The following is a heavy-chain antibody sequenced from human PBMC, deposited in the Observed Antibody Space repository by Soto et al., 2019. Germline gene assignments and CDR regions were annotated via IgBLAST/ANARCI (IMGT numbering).Heavy chain of an antibody. CDR3: ARDGSTSWYSYDYHGMDV. CDR1: GFTFRTYW. D-gene: IGHD5-18*01. J-gene: IGHJ6*02. V-gene: IGHV3-7*05. Sequence: EVQLVESGGGLVQPGGSLRLSCAASGFTFRTYWLSWVRQVPGKGLEWVANINLDGSEKNYVDSVKGRFTISRDNARNSLYLQMSSLRAEDTDLYSCARDGSTSWYSYDYHGMDVWGQGTTVTVSS. CDR2: INLDGSEK.